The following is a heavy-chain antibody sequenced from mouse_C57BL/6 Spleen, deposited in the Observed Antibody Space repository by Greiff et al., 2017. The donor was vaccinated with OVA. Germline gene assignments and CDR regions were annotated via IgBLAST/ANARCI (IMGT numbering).Heavy chain of an antibody. CDR1: GYTFTSYG. J-gene: IGHJ3*01. CDR2: IYPRSGNT. Sequence: LVESGAELARPGASVKLSCKASGYTFTSYGISWVKQRTGQGLEWIGEIYPRSGNTYYNEKFKGKATLTADKSSSTAYMELRSLTSEDSAVYFCARGWSTETWFAYWGQGTLVTVSA. D-gene: IGHD1-1*01. V-gene: IGHV1-81*01. CDR3: ARGWSTETWFAY.